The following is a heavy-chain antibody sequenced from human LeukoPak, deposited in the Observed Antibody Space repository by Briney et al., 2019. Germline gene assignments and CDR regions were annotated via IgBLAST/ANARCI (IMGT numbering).Heavy chain of an antibody. D-gene: IGHD1-26*01. CDR2: IYPDDSDT. V-gene: IGHV5-51*01. CDR3: ARRLVGTKYFDY. CDR1: GYTFSSYW. J-gene: IGHJ4*02. Sequence: GESLKISCKGSGYTFSSYWIGWVRQMPGKGLEWMGIIYPDDSDTRYSPSFQGQVTISADKPISTTYLQWSSLKASDTAMYYCARRLVGTKYFDYWGQGTLVTVSS.